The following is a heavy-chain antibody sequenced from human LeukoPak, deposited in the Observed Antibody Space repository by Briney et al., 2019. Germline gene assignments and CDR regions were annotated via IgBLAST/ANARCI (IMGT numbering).Heavy chain of an antibody. D-gene: IGHD3-3*02. CDR3: ARDLAPYYFDY. V-gene: IGHV4-59*11. CDR1: GGSISSHY. J-gene: IGHJ4*02. CDR2: IYYSGST. Sequence: PSETLSLTCTVSGGSISSHYWSWIRQPPGKGLEWIGYIYYSGSTNYNPSLKSRVTISVDTSKNQFSLQLSSVTAADTAVYYCARDLAPYYFDYWGQGTLVTVSS.